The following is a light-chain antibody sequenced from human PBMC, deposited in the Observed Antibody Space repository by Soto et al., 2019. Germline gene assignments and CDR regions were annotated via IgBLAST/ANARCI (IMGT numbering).Light chain of an antibody. Sequence: QSALTQPASVSGSPGQSITISCTGTSSDVGDYNYVSWYQQHPGKAPKLMLYDVSNRPSGISNRFSGSKSGNTAYLTISGLQAEYEADYYCSSYTSSSTLFGTGTKLTVL. CDR2: DVS. CDR3: SSYTSSSTL. CDR1: SSDVGDYNY. V-gene: IGLV2-14*01. J-gene: IGLJ1*01.